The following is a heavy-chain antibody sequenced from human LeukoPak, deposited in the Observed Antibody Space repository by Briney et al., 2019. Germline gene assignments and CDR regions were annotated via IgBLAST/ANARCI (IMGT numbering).Heavy chain of an antibody. CDR3: TRDLAGARYDY. J-gene: IGHJ4*02. CDR2: ISSTSSYI. Sequence: PGGSLRLSCAASGFTFSTYTMNWVRQAPGKGLEWVSSISSTSSYIYYSGSVKGRFTISRDNSKNSLFLQINSVRVEDTAVYYCTRDLAGARYDYWGQGTLVTVSS. D-gene: IGHD1-26*01. CDR1: GFTFSTYT. V-gene: IGHV3-21*01.